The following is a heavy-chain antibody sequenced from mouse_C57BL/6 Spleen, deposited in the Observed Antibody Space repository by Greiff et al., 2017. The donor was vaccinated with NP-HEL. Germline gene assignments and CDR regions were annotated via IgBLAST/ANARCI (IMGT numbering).Heavy chain of an antibody. CDR3: ARERDYYGSLDY. J-gene: IGHJ2*01. Sequence: QVQLQQPGAELVKPGASVKMSCKASGYTFTSYWITWVKQRPGQGLEWIGDIYPGSGSTNYNEKFKSKATLTVDTSSSTAYMQLSSLTSEDSAVYYCARERDYYGSLDYWGQGTTLTVSS. D-gene: IGHD1-1*01. CDR2: IYPGSGST. V-gene: IGHV1-55*01. CDR1: GYTFTSYW.